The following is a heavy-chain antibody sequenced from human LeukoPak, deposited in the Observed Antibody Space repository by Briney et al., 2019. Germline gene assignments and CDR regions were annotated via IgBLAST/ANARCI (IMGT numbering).Heavy chain of an antibody. CDR3: ANEGSYSYYFDY. CDR1: GFTLSSYE. D-gene: IGHD1-26*01. V-gene: IGHV3-23*01. Sequence: GGSLRLSCTVSGFTLSSYEMSWIRQAPGKGLEWVSSIDYSGGSSYYPDSVKGRFTISRDNSKNTLYLQMNSLRAEDTAVYYCANEGSYSYYFDYWGQGTLVTVSS. CDR2: IDYSGGSS. J-gene: IGHJ4*02.